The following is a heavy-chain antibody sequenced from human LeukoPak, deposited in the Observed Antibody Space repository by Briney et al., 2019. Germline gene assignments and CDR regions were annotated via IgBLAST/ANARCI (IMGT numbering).Heavy chain of an antibody. V-gene: IGHV3-74*01. J-gene: IGHJ3*02. CDR3: ARAVGYYDSSGWI. CDR2: IKTDGSST. Sequence: PGGSLRLSCAASGFTFSKYWMHWVRQAPGKGLVWVSRIKTDGSSTNYADSVKGRFTISRDNAKNTLYLQMNSLRAEDTAVYYCARAVGYYDSSGWIWGRGTMVTVSS. CDR1: GFTFSKYW. D-gene: IGHD3-22*01.